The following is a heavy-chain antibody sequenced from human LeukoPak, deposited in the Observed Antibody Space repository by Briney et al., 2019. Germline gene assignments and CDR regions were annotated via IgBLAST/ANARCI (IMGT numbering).Heavy chain of an antibody. CDR3: ATSYYDSNS. CDR1: GYTVTNYD. CDR2: MDPDNGNT. Sequence: ASVKVSCTASGYTVTNYDIYWVRQAPGQGFEWMGWMDPDNGNTGYAQDFQGRVTMTRNSFKNTAYMELSSLKPDDTAVYYCATSYYDSNSWGQGTLVTVSS. V-gene: IGHV1-8*01. J-gene: IGHJ5*02. D-gene: IGHD3-22*01.